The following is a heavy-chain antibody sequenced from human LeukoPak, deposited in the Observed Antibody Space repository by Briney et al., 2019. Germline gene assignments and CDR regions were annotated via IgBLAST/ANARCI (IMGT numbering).Heavy chain of an antibody. D-gene: IGHD3-3*01. CDR1: GFAFSSYA. CDR2: ISYDGSNK. CDR3: AGPIFGVVMNPFDY. V-gene: IGHV3-30-3*01. Sequence: GRSLRLSCAASGFAFSSYAMHWVRQAPGKGLEWVAVISYDGSNKYYADSVKGRYTISRDNSKNTLYLQMNSLRAEDTAVYYCAGPIFGVVMNPFDYWGQGTLVTVSS. J-gene: IGHJ4*02.